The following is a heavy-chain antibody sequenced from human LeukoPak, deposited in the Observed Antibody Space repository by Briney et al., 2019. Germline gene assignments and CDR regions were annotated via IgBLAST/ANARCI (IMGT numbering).Heavy chain of an antibody. Sequence: ASVKVSCKASGYTFTIYGISWVRQAPGQGLEWMGWISAYNGNTNYAQKLQGRVIMTTDTSTSPAYMELRSLRSDDTAIYYCARDTNSIRGACGYWGQGTLVTVSS. CDR1: GYTFTIYG. CDR3: ARDTNSIRGACGY. D-gene: IGHD2/OR15-2a*01. CDR2: ISAYNGNT. J-gene: IGHJ4*02. V-gene: IGHV1-18*01.